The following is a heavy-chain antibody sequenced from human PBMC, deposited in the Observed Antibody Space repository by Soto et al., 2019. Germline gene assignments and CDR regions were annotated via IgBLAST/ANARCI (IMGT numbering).Heavy chain of an antibody. CDR2: ISGSGGST. D-gene: IGHD3-10*01. Sequence: EVQLLESGGGLVQPGGSLRLSCAASGFTFSSYAMSWVRQAPGKGLEWVSAISGSGGSTYYADSVKGRFTISRDNSKNTLYLQMNSLRAEDTAVYYCAKDENGWFGELSYNWFDPWGQGTLVTVSS. CDR3: AKDENGWFGELSYNWFDP. V-gene: IGHV3-23*01. CDR1: GFTFSSYA. J-gene: IGHJ5*02.